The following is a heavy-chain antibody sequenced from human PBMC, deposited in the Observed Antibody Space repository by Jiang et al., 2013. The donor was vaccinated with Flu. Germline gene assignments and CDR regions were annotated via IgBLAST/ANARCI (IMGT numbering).Heavy chain of an antibody. CDR2: LSLDGRNT. D-gene: IGHD3-10*01. Sequence: VQLLESGGDVVQPGRSLRLSCATAGFSLSRSDMHWVRQAPGKGLEWVAVLSLDGRNTYYADSVKGRFTISRDISKNMVFLQMSSLRAEDTAVYYCARGDWYGSREEGYWGQGTLVTVSS. V-gene: IGHV3-33*05. CDR1: GFSLSRSD. CDR3: ARGDWYGSREEGY. J-gene: IGHJ4*02.